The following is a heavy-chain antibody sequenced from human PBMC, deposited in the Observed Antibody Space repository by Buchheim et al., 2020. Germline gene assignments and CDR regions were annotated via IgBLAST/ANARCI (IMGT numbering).Heavy chain of an antibody. CDR1: GFTFSSYA. V-gene: IGHV3-30-3*01. CDR2: ISYDGSNK. CDR3: AREFPKRGSTKYYFDY. D-gene: IGHD6-13*01. Sequence: QVQLVESGGGVVQPGRSLRLSCAASGFTFSSYAMHWVRQAPGKGLEWVAVISYDGSNKYYADSVKGRFTISRDNSKNTLYLQMNSLRAEDTAVYYCAREFPKRGSTKYYFDYWGQGTL. J-gene: IGHJ4*02.